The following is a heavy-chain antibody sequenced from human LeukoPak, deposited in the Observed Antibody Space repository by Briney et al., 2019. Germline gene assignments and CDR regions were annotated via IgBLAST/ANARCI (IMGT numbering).Heavy chain of an antibody. D-gene: IGHD6-13*01. Sequence: PGGSLRLSCTASGFRFSSYSMNWVRQAPGKGLEWVSAISGSGGSTYYADSVKGRFTISRDNSKNTLYLQMNSLRAEDTAVYYCAKFGIAAAGTDYWGQGTLVTVSS. CDR1: GFRFSSYS. V-gene: IGHV3-23*01. J-gene: IGHJ4*02. CDR2: ISGSGGST. CDR3: AKFGIAAAGTDY.